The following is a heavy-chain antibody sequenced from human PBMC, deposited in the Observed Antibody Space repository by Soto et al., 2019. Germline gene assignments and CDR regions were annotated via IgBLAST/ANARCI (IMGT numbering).Heavy chain of an antibody. CDR2: ILVGGST. CDR1: GFICSSYD. D-gene: IGHD1-1*01. J-gene: IGHJ3*02. V-gene: IGHV3-23*01. CDR3: AKATATSGGAFEI. Sequence: VGSLRLSCAVSGFICSSYDMSWARQAPGKGLEWVSTILVGGSTHYEDSVKGRFTISRDTSKNTVYLQMNSLTAGDTAFYYCAKATATSGGAFEIYGQGTMVTVS.